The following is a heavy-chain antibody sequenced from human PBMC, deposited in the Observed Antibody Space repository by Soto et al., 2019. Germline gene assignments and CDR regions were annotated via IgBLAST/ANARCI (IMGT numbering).Heavy chain of an antibody. J-gene: IGHJ3*01. CDR2: IWYDGSNK. CDR1: GFSFNKYG. V-gene: IGHV3-33*01. CDR3: ARGTAMLGDAFDV. Sequence: QVQLVESGGGVVQPVRSLRLSCAASGFSFNKYGMHWVRQAPGKGLEWVAVIWYDGSNKYYADSVKGRFTISRDNSKNTLYLQMNSLRAEDTAVYYCARGTAMLGDAFDVWGQGTMVTVSS. D-gene: IGHD2-2*01.